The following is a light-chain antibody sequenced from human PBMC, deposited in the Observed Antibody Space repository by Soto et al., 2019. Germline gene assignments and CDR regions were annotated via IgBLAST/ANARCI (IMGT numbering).Light chain of an antibody. Sequence: QSVLTQPASVSGSPGQSITISCTGTSSDVGGYNYVSWYQQHPGKAPKLMIYDVSNRPSGVSNRFSGSKSGNTASLTISGLQAEDEADYCCSSYTSGSLVVFGGGTKLTVL. CDR2: DVS. V-gene: IGLV2-14*01. CDR3: SSYTSGSLVV. CDR1: SSDVGGYNY. J-gene: IGLJ2*01.